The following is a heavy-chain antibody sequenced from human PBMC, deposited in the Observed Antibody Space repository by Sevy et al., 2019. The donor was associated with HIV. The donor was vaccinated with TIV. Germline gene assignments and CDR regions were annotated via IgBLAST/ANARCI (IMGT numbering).Heavy chain of an antibody. CDR1: GDSLSNSGYY. Sequence: SETLSLTRTVSGDSLSNSGYYWGWIRQPPGKGLEWIGNIYYSGSTHYNPSLKSRVTVSIDTSKNQFSLKLSSVTAADTAVYFCARFPYGDYVDYFDYWGQGTLVTVSS. D-gene: IGHD4-17*01. J-gene: IGHJ4*02. CDR3: ARFPYGDYVDYFDY. V-gene: IGHV4-39*01. CDR2: IYYSGST.